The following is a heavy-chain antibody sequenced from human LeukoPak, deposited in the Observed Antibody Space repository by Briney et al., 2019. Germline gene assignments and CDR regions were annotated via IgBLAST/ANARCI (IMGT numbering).Heavy chain of an antibody. Sequence: GGSLRLSCAGSGFNFSTYVMNWVRQAPGKGLEWLSYISSRGSSIYYADSVKGRFTISRDNAKNSLYLQMNSLRAEDTAVYFCARDKALNSWGQGTLVTVSS. CDR1: GFNFSTYV. CDR2: ISSRGSSI. V-gene: IGHV3-48*03. J-gene: IGHJ4*02. CDR3: ARDKALNS.